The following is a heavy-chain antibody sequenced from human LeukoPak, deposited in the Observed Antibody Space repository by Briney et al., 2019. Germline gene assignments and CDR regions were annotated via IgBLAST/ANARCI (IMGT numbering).Heavy chain of an antibody. CDR3: ARVLSGTESRAPPDY. J-gene: IGHJ4*02. D-gene: IGHD3-10*01. CDR1: GGSISSGDYY. CDR2: IYYSGST. Sequence: ASQTLYLTCTVSGGSISSGDYYWSWIRQPPGKGLEWIGYIYYSGSTYYNPSLKSRVTISVDTSKNQFSLKLSSVTAADTAVYYCARVLSGTESRAPPDYRGQGTLVTVSS. V-gene: IGHV4-30-4*08.